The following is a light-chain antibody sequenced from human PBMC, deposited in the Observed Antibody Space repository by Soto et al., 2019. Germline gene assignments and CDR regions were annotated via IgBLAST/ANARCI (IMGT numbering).Light chain of an antibody. CDR3: QQYNQWPIT. Sequence: EIVLTQSPGTLSLSPGEGATLSCRASESVASSYLAWYQQIPGQAPMLLIYGASSRATGIPARFSGSGSGTEFTLTISSLQSEDFAVFYCQQYNQWPITFGQGTRLEIK. J-gene: IGKJ5*01. V-gene: IGKV3D-15*01. CDR2: GAS. CDR1: ESVASSY.